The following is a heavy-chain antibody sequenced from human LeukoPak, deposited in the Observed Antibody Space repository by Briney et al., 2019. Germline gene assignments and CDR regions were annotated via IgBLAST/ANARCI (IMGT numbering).Heavy chain of an antibody. CDR2: IYSNGRT. D-gene: IGHD3-3*01. Sequence: KASETLSLTXTVSGGSISSYYWSWIWQPAGKGLEWIGRIYSNGRTNYKPSLKSRVTMSADTSKNQFSLKLSSVTAADTAVFYCARGQFLEWPDYWGQGTLVIVSS. CDR3: ARGQFLEWPDY. CDR1: GGSISSYY. V-gene: IGHV4-4*07. J-gene: IGHJ4*02.